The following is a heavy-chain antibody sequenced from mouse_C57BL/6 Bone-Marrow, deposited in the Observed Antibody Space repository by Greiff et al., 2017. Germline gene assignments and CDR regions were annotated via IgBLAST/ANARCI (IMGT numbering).Heavy chain of an antibody. CDR3: AREMDGYYNAMDY. CDR1: GFTFSSYA. D-gene: IGHD2-3*01. Sequence: EVMLVESGGGLVKPGGSLKLSCAASGFTFSSYAMSWVRQTPEKRLEWVATISDGGSYTYYPDNVKGRFTISRDNAKNNLYLQMSHLKSEDTAMYYCAREMDGYYNAMDYWGQGTSVTVSS. J-gene: IGHJ4*01. CDR2: ISDGGSYT. V-gene: IGHV5-4*01.